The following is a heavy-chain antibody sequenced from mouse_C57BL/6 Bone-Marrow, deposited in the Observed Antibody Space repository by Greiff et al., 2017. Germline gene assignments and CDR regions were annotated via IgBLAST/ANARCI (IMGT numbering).Heavy chain of an antibody. Sequence: QVQLQQPGAELVMPGASVKLSCKASGYTFTSYWMHWVKQRPGQGLEWIGEIDPSDSYTNYNQKFKGKSTLTVDKSSSTAYMQLSSLTSEDSAVYYCARGSNVFAYWGQGTLVTVSA. CDR3: ARGSNVFAY. CDR2: IDPSDSYT. CDR1: GYTFTSYW. D-gene: IGHD2-5*01. V-gene: IGHV1-69*01. J-gene: IGHJ3*01.